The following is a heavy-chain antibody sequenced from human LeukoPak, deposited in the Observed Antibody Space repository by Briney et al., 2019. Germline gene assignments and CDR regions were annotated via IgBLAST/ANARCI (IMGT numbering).Heavy chain of an antibody. J-gene: IGHJ5*02. V-gene: IGHV4-34*01. D-gene: IGHD2/OR15-2a*01. CDR3: ARQSMGTTKRFDP. CDR1: GGSFSGYY. Sequence: SETLSLTCAVYGGSFSGYYWSWIRQPPGKGLEWIGEINHSGSTNYNPSLKSRVTISVDTSKNQFSLKLSSVTAADTAVYYCARQSMGTTKRFDPWGQGTLVTVSS. CDR2: INHSGST.